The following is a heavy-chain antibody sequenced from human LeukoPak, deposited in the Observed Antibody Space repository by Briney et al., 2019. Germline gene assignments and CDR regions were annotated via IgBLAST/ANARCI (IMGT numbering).Heavy chain of an antibody. Sequence: ASVKVSCKASGYTFTGYYMHWVRQAPGQGLEWMGWINPNSGGTNYAQKFQGWVTMTRDTSISTAYLELSRLRSDDTAVYYCARGHYYGSGSYPEYNWFDPWGQGTLVTVSS. CDR2: INPNSGGT. CDR1: GYTFTGYY. V-gene: IGHV1-2*04. D-gene: IGHD3-10*01. J-gene: IGHJ5*02. CDR3: ARGHYYGSGSYPEYNWFDP.